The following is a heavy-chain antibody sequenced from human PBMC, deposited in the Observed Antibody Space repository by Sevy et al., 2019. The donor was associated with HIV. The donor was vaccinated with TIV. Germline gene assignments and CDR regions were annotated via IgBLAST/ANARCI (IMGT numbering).Heavy chain of an antibody. V-gene: IGHV3-33*01. CDR3: ARGGDFNDRSAKRDFDY. CDR2: IWNDGSNK. CDR1: GFTFSNYD. Sequence: GGSLRLSCAASGFTFSNYDMHWVRQAPGKGLEWVAVIWNDGSNKYYAHSVKGRFTISRDNSKNTLYLQMNSLRVEDTAVYFCARGGDFNDRSAKRDFDYWGQGTLVTVSS. D-gene: IGHD3-22*01. J-gene: IGHJ4*02.